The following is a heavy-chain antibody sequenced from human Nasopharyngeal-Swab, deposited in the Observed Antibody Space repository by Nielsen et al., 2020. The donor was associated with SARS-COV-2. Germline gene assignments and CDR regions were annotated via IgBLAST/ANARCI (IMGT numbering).Heavy chain of an antibody. V-gene: IGHV3-9*01. Sequence: GGSLRLSCAASGFTFADYAMHWVRQAPGKGLEWVSGISWNSGSIGYADSVKGRFTISRDNAKNSLYLQMNSLRAEDTALYYCAKHLLSSGWYYFDYWGQGTLVTVSS. D-gene: IGHD6-19*01. CDR2: ISWNSGSI. CDR3: AKHLLSSGWYYFDY. J-gene: IGHJ4*02. CDR1: GFTFADYA.